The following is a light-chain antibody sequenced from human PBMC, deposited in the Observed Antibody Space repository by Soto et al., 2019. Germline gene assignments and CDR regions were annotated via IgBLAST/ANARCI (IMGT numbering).Light chain of an antibody. CDR2: DAS. Sequence: DIQMTQSPSTLSASVGDRVTITCRASQSISSWLVWYQQKPGKAPKLLIYDASRLESGVPSRFSGRGSGTEFTLTISSLQPDDFAKYYCQQYNSYSYTFSQGTKLEIK. V-gene: IGKV1-5*01. CDR1: QSISSW. CDR3: QQYNSYSYT. J-gene: IGKJ2*01.